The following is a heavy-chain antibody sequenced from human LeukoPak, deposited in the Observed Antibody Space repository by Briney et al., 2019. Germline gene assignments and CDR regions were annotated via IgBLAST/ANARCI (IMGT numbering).Heavy chain of an antibody. D-gene: IGHD6-13*01. J-gene: IGHJ4*02. CDR1: GFTFSNYA. CDR2: ISGSVGSS. Sequence: GGSLRLSCAASGFTFSNYAMSWVRQAPGKGLEWVSTISGSVGSSYYGDSVKGRFTISRGNSQNTQYLQMNSLRAEDTAVYYCAKTSSSSWKYFDYWGQGTLVTVSS. V-gene: IGHV3-23*01. CDR3: AKTSSSSWKYFDY.